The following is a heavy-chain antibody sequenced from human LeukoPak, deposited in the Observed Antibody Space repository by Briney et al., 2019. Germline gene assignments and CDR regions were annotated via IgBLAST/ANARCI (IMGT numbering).Heavy chain of an antibody. CDR1: GGSISSGSYY. J-gene: IGHJ4*02. V-gene: IGHV4-61*02. CDR2: IYTIGST. D-gene: IGHD3-22*01. CDR3: ARVDVYYYDSSGYSATGVDY. Sequence: SETLSLTCTVSGGSISSGSYYWSWLRQPAGKGLEWIGRIYTIGSTNYNPSLKSRVTISVDTSKNQFSLKLSSVTAADTAVYYCARVDVYYYDSSGYSATGVDYWGQGTLVTVSS.